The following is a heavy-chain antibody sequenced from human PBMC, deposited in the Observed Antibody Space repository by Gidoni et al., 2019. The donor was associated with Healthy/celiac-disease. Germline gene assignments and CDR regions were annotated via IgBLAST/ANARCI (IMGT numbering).Heavy chain of an antibody. CDR3: ARIRYSSSWDYWYFDL. D-gene: IGHD6-13*01. V-gene: IGHV2-26*01. CDR2: IFSNDEK. CDR1: GFSLSTARMG. J-gene: IGHJ2*01. Sequence: QVTLKESGPVLVKPTETLTLTCTVSGFSLSTARMGVSWIRQPPGKALEWLAHIFSNDEKSYRTFLKSRLTISKDTSKSQVVLTMTNMDPVDTATYYCARIRYSSSWDYWYFDLWGRGTLVTVSS.